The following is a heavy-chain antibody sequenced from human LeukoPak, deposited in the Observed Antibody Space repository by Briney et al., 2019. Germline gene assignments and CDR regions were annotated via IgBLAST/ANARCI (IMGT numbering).Heavy chain of an antibody. V-gene: IGHV1-2*02. CDR3: ARDPRADTAMVTGWFDP. Sequence: ASVKVSCKASGYTFTGYYTHWVRQAPGQGLEWMGWINPNSGGTNYAQKFQGRVTMTRDTSISTAYMELSRLRSDDTAVYYCARDPRADTAMVTGWFDPWGQGTLVTVSS. CDR2: INPNSGGT. CDR1: GYTFTGYY. D-gene: IGHD5-18*01. J-gene: IGHJ5*02.